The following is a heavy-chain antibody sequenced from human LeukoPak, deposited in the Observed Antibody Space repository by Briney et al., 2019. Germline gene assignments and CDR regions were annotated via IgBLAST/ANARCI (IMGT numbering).Heavy chain of an antibody. CDR2: ISDDGSNK. D-gene: IGHD6-13*01. CDR3: AKDRETTASGTFDY. J-gene: IGHJ4*02. CDR1: GFAFRNYG. V-gene: IGHV3-30*18. Sequence: GGSLRLSCAASGFAFRNYGMHCVRQAPGKGLEWVAVISDDGSNKNYADSVRGRFTISRDNSNNTVYLQMNSLRAEDTAVYYCAKDRETTASGTFDYWGQGTLVTVSS.